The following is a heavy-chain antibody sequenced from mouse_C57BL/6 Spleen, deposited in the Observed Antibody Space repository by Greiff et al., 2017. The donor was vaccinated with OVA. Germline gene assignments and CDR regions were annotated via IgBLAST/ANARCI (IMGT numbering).Heavy chain of an antibody. J-gene: IGHJ3*01. Sequence: VQLQQSGAELVRPGASVTLSCKASGYTFTDYEMHWVKQTPVHGLEWIGAIDPETGGTAYNQKFKGKAILTADKSSSTAYMELRSLTSEDSAVYYCTRGTGTDWFAYWGQGTLVTVSA. V-gene: IGHV1-15*01. CDR1: GYTFTDYE. CDR2: IDPETGGT. D-gene: IGHD4-1*01. CDR3: TRGTGTDWFAY.